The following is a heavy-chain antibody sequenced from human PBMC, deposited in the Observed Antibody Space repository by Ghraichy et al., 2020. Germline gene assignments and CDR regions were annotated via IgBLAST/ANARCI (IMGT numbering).Heavy chain of an antibody. CDR1: GFTFSSYW. D-gene: IGHD6-19*01. CDR2: IKQDGSEK. Sequence: GESLNISCAASGFTFSSYWMSWVRQAPGKGLEWVANIKQDGSEKYYVDSVKGRFTISRDNAKNSLYLQMNSLRAEDTAVYYCARDSSSRGWYSWFDPWGQGTLVTVSS. V-gene: IGHV3-7*04. J-gene: IGHJ5*02. CDR3: ARDSSSRGWYSWFDP.